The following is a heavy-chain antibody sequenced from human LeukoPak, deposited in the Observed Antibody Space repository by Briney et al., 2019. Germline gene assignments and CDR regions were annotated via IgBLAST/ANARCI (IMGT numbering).Heavy chain of an antibody. CDR3: ARFGSGWWYNDY. J-gene: IGHJ4*02. V-gene: IGHV4-59*01. Sequence: SETLSLTCTVSGGSFSSYYWTWIRQPPGKGLEWIGYIDHSGSTNYNPSLKSRVSISSDTSKNQFSLELSSVTAADTAVYYCARFGSGWWYNDYWGQGTLVTVSS. CDR2: IDHSGST. D-gene: IGHD6-19*01. CDR1: GGSFSSYY.